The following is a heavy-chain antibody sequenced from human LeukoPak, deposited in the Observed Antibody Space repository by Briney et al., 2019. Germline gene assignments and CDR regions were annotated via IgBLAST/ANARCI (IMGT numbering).Heavy chain of an antibody. CDR3: AKAGIGADGAGFLCEY. J-gene: IGHJ4*02. V-gene: IGHV3-23*01. CDR2: ASYYVGKQ. Sequence: GWSLTLSCAASGFTFSDYAMSWVRQAPGKGLEWVSTASYYVGKQYHADSVRGRFTVSRDNSRNTVSLQMSSLRVEDTGIYYCAKAGIGADGAGFLCEYWGQGTLVTVSS. CDR1: GFTFSDYA. D-gene: IGHD1-1*01.